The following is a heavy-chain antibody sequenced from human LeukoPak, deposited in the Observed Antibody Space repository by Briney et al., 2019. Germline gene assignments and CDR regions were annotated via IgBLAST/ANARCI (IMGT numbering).Heavy chain of an antibody. Sequence: GASVKVSCKASGYTFTSYYMHWVRQAPGQGLEWMGIINPSGGSTSYAQKFQGRVTMTRDTSTSTVYMELSSLRSEDTAVYYCAGAPTPYSSSWYYDYWGQGTLVTVSS. V-gene: IGHV1-46*01. CDR3: AGAPTPYSSSWYYDY. D-gene: IGHD6-13*01. J-gene: IGHJ4*02. CDR1: GYTFTSYY. CDR2: INPSGGST.